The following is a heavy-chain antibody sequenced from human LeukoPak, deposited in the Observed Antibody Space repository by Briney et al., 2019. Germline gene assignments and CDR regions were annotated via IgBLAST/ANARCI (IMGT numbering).Heavy chain of an antibody. CDR2: IYHSGST. J-gene: IGHJ4*02. Sequence: YPSETLSLTCTVSGGSISSSSYYWGWIRQPPGKGLEWIGEIYHSGSTNYNPSLKSRVTISVDKSKNQFSLKLSSVTAADTAVYYCARVLSSWLVLGGFDYWGQGTLVTVSS. CDR1: GGSISSSSYY. CDR3: ARVLSSWLVLGGFDY. D-gene: IGHD6-19*01. V-gene: IGHV4-39*07.